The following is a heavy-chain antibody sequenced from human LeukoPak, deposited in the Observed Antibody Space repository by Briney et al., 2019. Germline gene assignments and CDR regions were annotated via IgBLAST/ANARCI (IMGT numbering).Heavy chain of an antibody. Sequence: ASVKVSCKASGYTFTSYGISWVRQAPGQGLEWMGWISAYNGNTNYAQKLQGRVTMTTDTSTSTAYMELRSLRSDDTAVCYRARDLGVAVAGPGGYWGQGTLVTVSS. D-gene: IGHD6-19*01. CDR3: ARDLGVAVAGPGGY. CDR1: GYTFTSYG. CDR2: ISAYNGNT. J-gene: IGHJ4*02. V-gene: IGHV1-18*01.